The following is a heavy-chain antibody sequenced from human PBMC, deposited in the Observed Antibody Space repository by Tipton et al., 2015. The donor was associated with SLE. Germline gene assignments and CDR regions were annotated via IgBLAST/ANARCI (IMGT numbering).Heavy chain of an antibody. CDR1: GGSISSYY. V-gene: IGHV4-4*07. D-gene: IGHD5-18*01. CDR3: ARLHGYSYGLNWFDP. CDR2: IYTNENT. J-gene: IGHJ5*02. Sequence: LSLTCTVSGGSISSYYWSWIRQPAGGGLEWIGRIYTNENTNYNPSLKSRVTMSVDTSKNQFSLRLTSVIAADTAVYYCARLHGYSYGLNWFDPWGQGTLISVSS.